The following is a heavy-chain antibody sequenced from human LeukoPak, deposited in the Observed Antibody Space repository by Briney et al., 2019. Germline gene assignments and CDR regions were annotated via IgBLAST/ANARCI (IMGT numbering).Heavy chain of an antibody. CDR2: IYYSGST. CDR1: GGSISSSSYY. Sequence: SETLSLTCTVSGGSISSSSYYWGWIRQPPGKGLEWIGTIYYSGSTYYNPSLKSRVTISVDTSKNQFSLKLSSVTAADTAVYYCARDGAGYYDAIGYWGQGTLVTVSS. J-gene: IGHJ4*02. V-gene: IGHV4-39*02. CDR3: ARDGAGYYDAIGY. D-gene: IGHD3-22*01.